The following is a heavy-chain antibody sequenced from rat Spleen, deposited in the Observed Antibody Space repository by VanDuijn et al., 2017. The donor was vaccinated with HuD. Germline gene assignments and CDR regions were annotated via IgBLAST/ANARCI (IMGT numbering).Heavy chain of an antibody. Sequence: EVQLVESGGGLMQPGGSMKLSCAASGFTLSSFPMAWVRQAPTKGLEWVATISIIAGATYYRDSVKGRFTISRDTAKSTLYLQMDSLGSEDTATYYCATAGSRISRFAYWGQGTLVTVSS. CDR2: ISIIAGAT. CDR3: ATAGSRISRFAY. D-gene: IGHD2-7*01. CDR1: GFTLSSFP. J-gene: IGHJ3*01. V-gene: IGHV5-46*01.